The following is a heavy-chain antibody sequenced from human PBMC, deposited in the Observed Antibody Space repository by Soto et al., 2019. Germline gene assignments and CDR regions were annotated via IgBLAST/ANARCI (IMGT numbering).Heavy chain of an antibody. CDR1: GFTFNTYG. CDR3: ARAHCTGAYCYSWPFNYGVDV. CDR2: IWYDGSNK. D-gene: IGHD2-15*01. Sequence: QVQLVESGGGVVQPGGSLRLSCTTSGFTFNTYGMHWVRQAPGKGLEWVAIIWYDGSNKYYADSVKGRFTISRDNSKNTLYLQMNSLRAEDTALYHCARAHCTGAYCYSWPFNYGVDVWGQGATVTVSS. J-gene: IGHJ6*02. V-gene: IGHV3-33*08.